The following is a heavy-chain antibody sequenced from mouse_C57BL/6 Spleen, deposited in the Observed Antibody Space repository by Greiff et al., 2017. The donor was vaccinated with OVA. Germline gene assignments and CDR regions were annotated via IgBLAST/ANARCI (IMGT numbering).Heavy chain of an antibody. Sequence: EVQLQQSGPELVKPGASVKISCKASGYSFTGYYMNWVKQSPEKSLEWIGEINPSTGGTTYNQKFKAKATLTVDKSSSTAYMQLKSLTSEDSAVYYCARPYYSNPYYFDYWGQGTTLTVSS. CDR2: INPSTGGT. J-gene: IGHJ2*01. CDR3: ARPYYSNPYYFDY. V-gene: IGHV1-42*01. CDR1: GYSFTGYY. D-gene: IGHD2-5*01.